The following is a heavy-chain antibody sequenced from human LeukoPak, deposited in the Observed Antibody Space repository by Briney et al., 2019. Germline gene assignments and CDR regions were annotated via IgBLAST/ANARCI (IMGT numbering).Heavy chain of an antibody. CDR3: ARGREMATIHRLNWLDP. CDR2: MNPNSGNT. D-gene: IGHD5-24*01. CDR1: GYTFTSYD. Sequence: ASVKVSCKASGYTFTSYDINWVRQATGQGLEWMGWMNPNSGNTGYAQKFQGGVTMTRNTSISTAYMELSSLRSEDTAVYYCARGREMATIHRLNWLDPWGQGTLVTVSS. J-gene: IGHJ5*02. V-gene: IGHV1-8*01.